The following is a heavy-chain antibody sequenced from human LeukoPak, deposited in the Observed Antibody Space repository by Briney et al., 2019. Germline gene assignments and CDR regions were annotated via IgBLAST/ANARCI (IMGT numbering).Heavy chain of an antibody. CDR3: ARDGAYTSSSSLF. V-gene: IGHV4-39*07. CDR2: IYSSGST. D-gene: IGHD6-6*01. Sequence: SETLSLTCTVSGDSLSSNNYYWGRIRQSPGKGLEWIGSIYSSGSTYYNPSLKSRVTVSLDTSKDQVSLRLSSVTAADTAVYYCARDGAYTSSSSLFWGQGTLVPVSS. CDR1: GDSLSSNNYY. J-gene: IGHJ4*02.